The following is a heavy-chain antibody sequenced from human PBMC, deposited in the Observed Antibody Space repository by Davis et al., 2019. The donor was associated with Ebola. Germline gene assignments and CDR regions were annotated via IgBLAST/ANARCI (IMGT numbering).Heavy chain of an antibody. J-gene: IGHJ6*04. CDR3: TKESEGVDV. CDR1: GFSISSSC. CDR2: ISYDGISQ. Sequence: GASLNLSCVASGFSISSSCMHWVRQAPGTGLEWVAIISYDGISQYYADSVRGRFTISRNNAQNTVSLQMNSLRVEDTAVYYCTKESEGVDVWGKGTTVTVTS. V-gene: IGHV3-30*18. D-gene: IGHD3-16*01.